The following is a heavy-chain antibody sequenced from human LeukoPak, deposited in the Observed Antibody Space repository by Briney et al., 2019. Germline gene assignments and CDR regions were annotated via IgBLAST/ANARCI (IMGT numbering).Heavy chain of an antibody. J-gene: IGHJ3*02. CDR1: GGSTSSYY. Sequence: SETLSLTCTVSGGSTSSYYWSWIRQPPGKGLDCIGYIYYSGSTSYNPSLKSRVTISVDTSKKQFSLKLSSVTAADTAFYYCARYIVSYPHDAFDIWGQGTMVTVSS. CDR3: ARYIVSYPHDAFDI. D-gene: IGHD1-26*01. CDR2: IYYSGST. V-gene: IGHV4-59*01.